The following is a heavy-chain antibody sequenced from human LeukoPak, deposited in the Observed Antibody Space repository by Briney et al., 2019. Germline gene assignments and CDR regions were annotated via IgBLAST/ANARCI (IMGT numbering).Heavy chain of an antibody. D-gene: IGHD5-24*01. Sequence: SVKVSCKASGGTFSSYAISWVRQAPGQGLEGMGGIIPIFCTANYAQKFQGRATITTDESTSTAYMELSSLRSEDTAVYYCATRQTRRDGYNWAPSDYWGQGTLVTVSS. V-gene: IGHV1-69*05. J-gene: IGHJ4*02. CDR2: IIPIFCTA. CDR1: GGTFSSYA. CDR3: ATRQTRRDGYNWAPSDY.